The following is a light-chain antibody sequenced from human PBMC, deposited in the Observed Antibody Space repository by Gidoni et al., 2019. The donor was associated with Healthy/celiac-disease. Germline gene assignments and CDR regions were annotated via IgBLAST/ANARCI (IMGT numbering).Light chain of an antibody. V-gene: IGKV1-39*01. CDR1: KSISSY. Sequence: IQMTQSPSSLSASVRDRVTITCRASKSISSYLNWYQQKPGKAPKLLIYPASSLQSGVPSRCSGSGSGTEFTLTISSLQPEEFATYYCQQSYITPRTFGQGTKLEIK. CDR2: PAS. J-gene: IGKJ2*01. CDR3: QQSYITPRT.